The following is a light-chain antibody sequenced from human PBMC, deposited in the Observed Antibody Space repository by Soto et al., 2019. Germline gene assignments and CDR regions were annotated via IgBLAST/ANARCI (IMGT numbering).Light chain of an antibody. J-gene: IGLJ1*01. CDR3: GTWDSSLSYYA. CDR2: GND. V-gene: IGLV1-51*02. Sequence: QSLLTQPPSVSASPGQKVTVSCSGSSPNIGNNYVSWYQQLPGTAPKLLIFGNDQRPSGIPDRFSGSKSGTSATLGITGLQTGDEADYYCGTWDSSLSYYAFGIGTKVTVL. CDR1: SPNIGNNY.